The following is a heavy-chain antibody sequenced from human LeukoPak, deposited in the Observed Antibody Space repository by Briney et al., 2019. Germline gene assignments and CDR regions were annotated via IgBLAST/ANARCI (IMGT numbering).Heavy chain of an antibody. CDR3: ARRLHYFDY. V-gene: IGHV4-39*01. Sequence: SXTLSLTCTXSGGSISSTYDHWDWIRQPPGKGLEWMGSIRYSGTTYYNPSLKGRVTIFVDTSNNQFSLRLSSVTAADTAVYYCARRLHYFDYWGQGSLVTVSS. CDR2: IRYSGTT. D-gene: IGHD2-21*02. J-gene: IGHJ4*02. CDR1: GGSISSTYDH.